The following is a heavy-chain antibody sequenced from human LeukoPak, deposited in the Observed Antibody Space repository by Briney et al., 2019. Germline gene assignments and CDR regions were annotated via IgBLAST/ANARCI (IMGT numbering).Heavy chain of an antibody. Sequence: SETLPLTCSLSGDSISSGVFYWSWIRQPAGKGLEWFGRIYTTGNTNYNPSLKSRVTMSIDTSENQFSLKLTSVTAADTAVYYCARGSFYRNSYYYYINVWGTGTTVTVSS. CDR2: IYTTGNT. CDR3: ARGSFYRNSYYYYINV. J-gene: IGHJ6*03. CDR1: GDSISSGVFY. D-gene: IGHD5/OR15-5a*01. V-gene: IGHV4-61*02.